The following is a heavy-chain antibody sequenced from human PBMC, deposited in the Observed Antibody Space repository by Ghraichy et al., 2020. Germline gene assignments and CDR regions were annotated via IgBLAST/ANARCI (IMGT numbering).Heavy chain of an antibody. V-gene: IGHV4-34*01. J-gene: IGHJ3*02. D-gene: IGHD3-16*01. CDR2: INHSGST. CDR1: GGSFSNYY. CDR3: ARTPQPRGSGLGAFDI. Sequence: SETLYLTCAVYGGSFSNYYWSWIRQPPGKGLEWIGEINHSGSTNYNPSLKSRVTISVDTSKNQFSLKLSSVTAADTAVYYCARTPQPRGSGLGAFDIWGQGTMVTVSS.